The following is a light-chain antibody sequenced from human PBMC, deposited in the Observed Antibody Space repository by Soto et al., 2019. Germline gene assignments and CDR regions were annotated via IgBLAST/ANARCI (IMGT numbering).Light chain of an antibody. V-gene: IGKV3-20*01. J-gene: IGKJ2*01. CDR1: QVIGSRY. Sequence: EIVMTQSPGPLSLSPGERATISCRASQVIGSRYLAWYHQKSGQAPRLLIYGASSRATGIPDRFSGSGSGTDFTLTISKLEPEYFGVYYCQQFGSSIPHTFGQGTKLEIK. CDR3: QQFGSSIPHT. CDR2: GAS.